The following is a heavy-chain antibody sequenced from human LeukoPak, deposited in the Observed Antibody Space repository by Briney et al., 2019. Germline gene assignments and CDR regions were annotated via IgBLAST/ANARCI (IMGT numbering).Heavy chain of an antibody. D-gene: IGHD3-3*01. V-gene: IGHV4-39*02. CDR2: IYYSGST. Sequence: PSETLSLTCTVSGGSISSSSYYWGWIRQPPGKGLEWIGGIYYSGSTYYNPSLKSRVTISVDTSKNQFSLKLSSVTAADTAVYYCARDHLANLASRLFDPWGQGTLVTVSS. CDR1: GGSISSSSYY. J-gene: IGHJ5*02. CDR3: ARDHLANLASRLFDP.